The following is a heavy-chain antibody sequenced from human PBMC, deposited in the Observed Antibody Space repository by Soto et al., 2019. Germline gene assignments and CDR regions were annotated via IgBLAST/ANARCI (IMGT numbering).Heavy chain of an antibody. CDR3: ATSEKRDWLVY. CDR2: LNPKSGDT. Sequence: GSVKGCFKAYGYPFTGYYMHLLRQAPGQGLVWMGWLNPKSGDTNYAQQFQGRVTLTSDTSITTAYMGLSRLKSDDTAVYYCATSEKRDWLVYWGQGTLVTVSS. V-gene: IGHV1-2*02. J-gene: IGHJ4*02. D-gene: IGHD2-21*01. CDR1: GYPFTGYY.